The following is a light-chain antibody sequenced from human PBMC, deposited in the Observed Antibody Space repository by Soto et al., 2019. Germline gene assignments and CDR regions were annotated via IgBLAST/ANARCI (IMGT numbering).Light chain of an antibody. J-gene: IGKJ1*01. CDR3: QQYNTYWT. CDR2: DAS. CDR1: QSISGS. Sequence: DVQMTQSPSTLSASVGDRVTITCRASQSISGSLAWYQQKPGKAPKALIYDASSLESGVPSRFRGSGSGTEFTLTISSLQPDDFATYYCQQYNTYWTFGQGTKVDIK. V-gene: IGKV1-5*01.